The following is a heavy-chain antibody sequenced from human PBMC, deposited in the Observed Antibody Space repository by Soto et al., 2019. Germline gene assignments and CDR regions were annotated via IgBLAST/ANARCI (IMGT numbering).Heavy chain of an antibody. J-gene: IGHJ3*02. Sequence: SETLSLTCTVSGGSISSYYWSWIRQPPGKGLEWIGYIYYSGSTNYNPSLKSRVTISVDTSKNQFSLNLSSVTAADTAVYYCARSALLGYCSGGSCYRFDAFDIWGQGTMVTVSS. V-gene: IGHV4-59*01. D-gene: IGHD2-15*01. CDR2: IYYSGST. CDR3: ARSALLGYCSGGSCYRFDAFDI. CDR1: GGSISSYY.